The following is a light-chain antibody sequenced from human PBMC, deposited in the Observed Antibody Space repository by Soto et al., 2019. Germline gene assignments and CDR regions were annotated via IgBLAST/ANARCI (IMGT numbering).Light chain of an antibody. CDR1: QNVSTY. Sequence: EIVLTQSPATLSLSPGERVTLSCRASQNVSTYLAWYQQKPGQAPRLLIYDASDRATGIPARFSGSGSGTDCTLTISSPAPEDSAVYDCQQRTNWLTFGPGTKVDIK. V-gene: IGKV3-11*01. CDR2: DAS. CDR3: QQRTNWLT. J-gene: IGKJ3*01.